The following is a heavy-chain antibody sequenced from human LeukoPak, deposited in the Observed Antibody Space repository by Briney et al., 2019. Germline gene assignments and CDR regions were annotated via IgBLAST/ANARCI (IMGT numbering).Heavy chain of an antibody. V-gene: IGHV1-69*01. J-gene: IGHJ5*02. CDR3: ARESSGGSWGNWFDP. CDR2: IIPIFGTA. D-gene: IGHD2-15*01. CDR1: GGTFSSYA. Sequence: VASVKVSCKASGGTFSSYAISWVRPAPGQGLEWMGGIIPIFGTANYAQKFQGRVTITADESTSTAYMELSSLRSEDTAVYYCARESSGGSWGNWFDPWGQGTLVTVSS.